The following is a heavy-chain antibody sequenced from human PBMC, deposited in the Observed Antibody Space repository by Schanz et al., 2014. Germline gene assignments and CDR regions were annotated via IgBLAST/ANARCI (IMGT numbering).Heavy chain of an antibody. CDR3: ARAQGVIRLYYGVDV. CDR2: IYSSGST. J-gene: IGHJ6*02. Sequence: VQLVESGGGLVKPGGSLRLSCAASGLTFSDYYMSGIRQAPGKGLEWVSTIYSSGSTYYADSVRGRFTISRDNSMNTVYLQMNSLRSDDAAVYYCARAQGVIRLYYGVDVWGQGTTVTVSS. CDR1: GLTFSDYY. D-gene: IGHD3-10*01. V-gene: IGHV3-66*02.